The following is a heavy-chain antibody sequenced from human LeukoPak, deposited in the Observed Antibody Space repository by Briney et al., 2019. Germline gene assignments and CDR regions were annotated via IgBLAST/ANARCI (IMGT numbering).Heavy chain of an antibody. CDR1: GFTFDDYG. CDR3: ARTPISYDSSGYYLDY. V-gene: IGHV3-20*04. CDR2: INWNGGST. J-gene: IGHJ4*02. D-gene: IGHD3-22*01. Sequence: HGGSLRLSCAASGFTFDDYGMSWVRQAPGKGLEWVSGINWNGGSTGYADTVKGRFTISRDNAKNSLYLQMNSLRAEDTALYYCARTPISYDSSGYYLDYWGQGTLVTVSS.